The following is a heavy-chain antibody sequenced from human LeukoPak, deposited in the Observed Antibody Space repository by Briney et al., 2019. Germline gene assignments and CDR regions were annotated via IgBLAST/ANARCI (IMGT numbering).Heavy chain of an antibody. J-gene: IGHJ4*02. CDR3: ARGYSSSWVLDY. CDR1: GGSFSGYY. Sequence: SETLSITCAVYGGSFSGYYWSWIRQPPGKGLYWIGEINHSGSTNYNPSLKSRVTISVDTSKNQFALKLSSVTAADTAVYYCARGYSSSWVLDYWGQGTLVTVSS. D-gene: IGHD6-13*01. V-gene: IGHV4-34*01. CDR2: INHSGST.